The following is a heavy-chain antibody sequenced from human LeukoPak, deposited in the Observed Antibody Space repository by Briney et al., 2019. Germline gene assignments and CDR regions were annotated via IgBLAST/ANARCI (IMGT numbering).Heavy chain of an antibody. CDR3: AKGDCGGTCLLIDN. Sequence: GGSLRLSCAASGFTFSGDAMSWVRQAPGKGLEWVSLITGSGATTYYADSVRGRFTVSRDNSKNTLYLQMNSLRAEDTAVYFCAKGDCGGTCLLIDNWGQGTLVTVSS. V-gene: IGHV3-23*01. CDR2: ITGSGATT. D-gene: IGHD2-15*01. J-gene: IGHJ4*02. CDR1: GFTFSGDA.